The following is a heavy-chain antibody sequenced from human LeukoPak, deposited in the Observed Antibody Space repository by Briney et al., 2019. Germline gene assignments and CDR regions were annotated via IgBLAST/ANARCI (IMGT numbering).Heavy chain of an antibody. J-gene: IGHJ4*02. CDR3: ARGGGSITIFAVVIISPATFDY. CDR2: IKQDGSEK. CDR1: GFTFSSYW. V-gene: IGHV3-7*01. D-gene: IGHD3-3*01. Sequence: GGSLRLSCAASGFTFSSYWMSWVRQAPGKGLEWVANIKQDGSEKYYVDSVKGRFTISRDNAKDSLYLQMNSLRAEDTAVYYCARGGGSITIFAVVIISPATFDYWRQGTLVTVSS.